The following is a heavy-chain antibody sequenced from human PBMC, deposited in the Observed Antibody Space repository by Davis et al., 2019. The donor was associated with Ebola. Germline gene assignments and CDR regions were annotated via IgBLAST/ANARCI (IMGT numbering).Heavy chain of an antibody. V-gene: IGHV4-39*07. CDR2: IYYSGST. CDR3: ARHSGSYLTYYFDY. CDR1: GGSISSSSYY. Sequence: MPSETLSLTCTVSGGSISSSSYYWGWIRQPPGKGLEWIGSIYYSGSTNYNPSLKSRVTISVDTSKNQFSLKLSSVTAADTAVYYCARHSGSYLTYYFDYWGQGTLVTVSS. J-gene: IGHJ4*02. D-gene: IGHD1-26*01.